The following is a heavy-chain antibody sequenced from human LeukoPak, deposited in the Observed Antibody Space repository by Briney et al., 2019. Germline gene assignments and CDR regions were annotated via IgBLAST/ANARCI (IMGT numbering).Heavy chain of an antibody. CDR3: ATGDSSGWYYFDY. J-gene: IGHJ4*02. V-gene: IGHV1-24*01. CDR2: FDPEDGET. CDR1: GYTLTELS. D-gene: IGHD6-19*01. Sequence: ASVKVSCKVSGYTLTELSMHWVRQAPGKGLEWMGGFDPEDGETIYAQKFQGRVTMTEDTSTDTAHMELSSLRSEDTAVYYCATGDSSGWYYFDYWGQGTLVTVSS.